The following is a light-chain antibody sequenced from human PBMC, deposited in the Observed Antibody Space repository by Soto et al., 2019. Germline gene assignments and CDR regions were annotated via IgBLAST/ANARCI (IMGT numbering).Light chain of an antibody. J-gene: IGKJ2*01. CDR1: QSVSSSY. CDR2: NTS. V-gene: IGKV3-20*01. Sequence: EIVLTQSPGTLSLSPGERDTLSCRASQSVSSSYLAWYQQKPGQAPRLLSYNTSSRATGIPDRFSGSGSGTDFTLTISRLEPDDFAVYYCQQYGSSPLTFGQGTKLEIK. CDR3: QQYGSSPLT.